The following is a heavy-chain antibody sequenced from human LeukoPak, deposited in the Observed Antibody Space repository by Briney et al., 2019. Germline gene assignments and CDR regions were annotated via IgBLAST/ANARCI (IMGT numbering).Heavy chain of an antibody. CDR1: GFTFSDYY. CDR2: ISSSSSYT. J-gene: IGHJ4*02. Sequence: GGSLRLSCAASGFTFSDYYMGWIRQAPGKGLEWVSCISSSSSYTNCAESVKGRFTISRDNAKNSLYLQINSLRAEDTAVYYCARYYYGSGSYYPIDYWGQGTLVTVST. D-gene: IGHD3-10*01. V-gene: IGHV3-11*06. CDR3: ARYYYGSGSYYPIDY.